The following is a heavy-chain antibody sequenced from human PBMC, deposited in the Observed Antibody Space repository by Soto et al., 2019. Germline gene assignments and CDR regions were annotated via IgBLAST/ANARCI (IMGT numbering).Heavy chain of an antibody. CDR1: GFTFSSYS. D-gene: IGHD6-6*01. V-gene: IGHV3-21*01. Sequence: GGSLRLSCAASGFTFSSYSMNWVRQAPGKGLEWVSSISSSSSYIYYADSVKGRFTISRDNAKNSLYLQMNSLRAEDTAVYYCASTHISSSSLWFDPWGQGTLVTVSS. CDR3: ASTHISSSSLWFDP. CDR2: ISSSSSYI. J-gene: IGHJ5*02.